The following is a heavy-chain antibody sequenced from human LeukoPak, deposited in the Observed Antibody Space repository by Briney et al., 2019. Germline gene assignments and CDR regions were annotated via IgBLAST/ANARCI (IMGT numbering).Heavy chain of an antibody. J-gene: IGHJ4*02. Sequence: ASVKVSCKASGGTFSSYAISWVRQAPGQGLEWMGGIIPIFGSANYAQNFQGRVTITADESTTAAYMELSSLRAEDTAVYYCARDGTDSSGPIFDYWGQGTLVTVSS. D-gene: IGHD6-19*01. CDR1: GGTFSSYA. CDR2: IIPIFGSA. CDR3: ARDGTDSSGPIFDY. V-gene: IGHV1-69*13.